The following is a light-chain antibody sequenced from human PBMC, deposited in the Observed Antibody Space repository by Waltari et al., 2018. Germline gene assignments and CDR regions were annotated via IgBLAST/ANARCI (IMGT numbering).Light chain of an antibody. V-gene: IGLV3-1*01. CDR1: RLTYKY. Sequence: SYELIQLPSMSVSPGQTARITCSGDRLTYKYTCWFQQKPGQSPLLVIYQNTKRPAGLPERFSASKSGNTATLTISGTQALDEAVYYCQAWDSNTLIFGGGTYLTVL. J-gene: IGLJ2*01. CDR3: QAWDSNTLI. CDR2: QNT.